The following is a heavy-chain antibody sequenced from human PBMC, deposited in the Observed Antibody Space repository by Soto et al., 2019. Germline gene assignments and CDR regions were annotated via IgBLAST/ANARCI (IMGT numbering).Heavy chain of an antibody. V-gene: IGHV3-30*18. CDR1: GFTFGSYG. J-gene: IGHJ6*02. D-gene: IGHD2-15*01. CDR2: ISYDGSNK. Sequence: GGSLRLSCAASGFTFGSYGMHWVRQAPGKGLEWVAVISYDGSNKYYADSVKGRFTISRDNSKNTLYLQMNSLRAEDTAVYYCAKDGPLGYCSGGSCSHYYYYGMDVWGQGTTVTVSS. CDR3: AKDGPLGYCSGGSCSHYYYYGMDV.